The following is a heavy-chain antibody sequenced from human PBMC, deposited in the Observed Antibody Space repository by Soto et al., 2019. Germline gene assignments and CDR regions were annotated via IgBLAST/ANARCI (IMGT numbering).Heavy chain of an antibody. J-gene: IGHJ5*02. CDR2: IYTSGST. Sequence: KPSETLSLTCTVSGGSISSYYWSWIRQPAGKGLEWIGRIYTSGSTNYNPSLKSRVTMSVDTSKNQFSLKLSSVTAADTAVYYCARDYRWLVRGDHNWFDPWGQGTLVTVSS. CDR3: ARDYRWLVRGDHNWFDP. V-gene: IGHV4-4*07. D-gene: IGHD3-10*01. CDR1: GGSISSYY.